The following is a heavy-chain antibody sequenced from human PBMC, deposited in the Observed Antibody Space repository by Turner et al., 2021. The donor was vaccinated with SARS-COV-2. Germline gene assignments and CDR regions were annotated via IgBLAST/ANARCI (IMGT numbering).Heavy chain of an antibody. V-gene: IGHV4-39*01. Sequence: QLQLQESGPGLMKSSETLFLPCTVSGGSVRSSSYYWGWIRQPPGKGLEWIGNAYYKGNTYYNPSLKSRVTISVDTSKNQFSLNLNSVTAADTAMYYCASHRVGATIYYDYGMDVWGQGATVTVSS. D-gene: IGHD1-26*01. CDR2: AYYKGNT. J-gene: IGHJ6*02. CDR1: GGSVRSSSYY. CDR3: ASHRVGATIYYDYGMDV.